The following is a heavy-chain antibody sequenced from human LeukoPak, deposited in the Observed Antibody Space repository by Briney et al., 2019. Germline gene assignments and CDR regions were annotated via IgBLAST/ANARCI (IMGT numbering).Heavy chain of an antibody. V-gene: IGHV4-38-2*02. J-gene: IGHJ4*02. Sequence: SETLSLTCSVSGYSISSGYYWGWIRQPPGRGLEWIGSIYYTGGTLYNPSLKSRVSMSVDTSTNQFSLKLTSVTAADTAVYYCARDRTGRNTAQDDYWGQGTLVTVSS. CDR2: IYYTGGT. CDR3: ARDRTGRNTAQDDY. D-gene: IGHD5-18*01. CDR1: GYSISSGYY.